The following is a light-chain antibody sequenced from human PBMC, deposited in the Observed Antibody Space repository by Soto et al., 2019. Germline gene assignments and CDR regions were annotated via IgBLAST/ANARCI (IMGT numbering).Light chain of an antibody. CDR3: HQYASSPRT. CDR2: GAS. Sequence: EIVLTQSPGTLSLSPGERATLSCRASQSVGSNYLAWYQQTPGQAPRLLIHGASTRATGIPDRFSGSGFGTVFTFTLCRLESEDSAVYYCHQYASSPRTFGQGTRLEIK. V-gene: IGKV3-20*01. CDR1: QSVGSNY. J-gene: IGKJ5*01.